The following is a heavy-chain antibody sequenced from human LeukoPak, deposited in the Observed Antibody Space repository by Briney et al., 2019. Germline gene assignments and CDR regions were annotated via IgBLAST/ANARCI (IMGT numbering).Heavy chain of an antibody. Sequence: SVKVSCQASGGTFSSYAISWVRQAPGQGLEWMGRIIPILGIANYAQKFQGRVTITADKSTSTDYFELRSLRSEDTAVEYYARVEAVAKDFYYFDYWGQGTLVTVSS. D-gene: IGHD6-19*01. CDR1: GGTFSSYA. J-gene: IGHJ4*02. CDR3: ARVEAVAKDFYYFDY. CDR2: IIPILGIA. V-gene: IGHV1-69*04.